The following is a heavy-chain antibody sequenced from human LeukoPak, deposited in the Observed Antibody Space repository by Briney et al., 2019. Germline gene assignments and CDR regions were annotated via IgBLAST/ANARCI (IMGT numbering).Heavy chain of an antibody. CDR2: ISYDGSNK. Sequence: PGGSLRLSCAASGFTFSSYGMHWVRQAPGKGLEWVAVISYDGSNKYYADSVKGRFTISRDNTKNTLYLQMNSLRAEDTAVYYCARGPERTGVGTRYYYDMDVWGQGTTVTVSS. CDR1: GFTFSSYG. D-gene: IGHD2-8*01. J-gene: IGHJ6*02. V-gene: IGHV3-30-3*01. CDR3: ARGPERTGVGTRYYYDMDV.